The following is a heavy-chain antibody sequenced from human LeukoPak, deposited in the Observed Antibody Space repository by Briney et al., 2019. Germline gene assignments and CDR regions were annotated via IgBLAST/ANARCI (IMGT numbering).Heavy chain of an antibody. D-gene: IGHD1-26*01. V-gene: IGHV3-13*05. CDR2: IGTAGDP. J-gene: IGHJ4*02. CDR3: ARAPRGSCPDY. CDR1: GFTFSSYD. Sequence: PGGSLRLSCAASGFTFSSYDMHWVRQATGKGLEWVSAIGTAGDPYYPGSVKSRFTISRENAKNSLYLQMNSLRAGDTAVYYCARAPRGSCPDYWGQGTLVTVSS.